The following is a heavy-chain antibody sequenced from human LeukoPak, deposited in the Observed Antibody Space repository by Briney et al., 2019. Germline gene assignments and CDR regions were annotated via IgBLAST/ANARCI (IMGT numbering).Heavy chain of an antibody. D-gene: IGHD3-10*01. V-gene: IGHV4-34*01. J-gene: IGHJ4*02. CDR3: ARDRFGEPIDY. CDR1: GGSFSGYY. Sequence: PSETLSLTCAVYGGSFSGYYWSWIRQPPGKGLEWIGEINHSGSTNYNPSLKSRVTISVDTSKNQFSLKLSSVTAADTAVYYCARDRFGEPIDYWGQGTLVTVSS. CDR2: INHSGST.